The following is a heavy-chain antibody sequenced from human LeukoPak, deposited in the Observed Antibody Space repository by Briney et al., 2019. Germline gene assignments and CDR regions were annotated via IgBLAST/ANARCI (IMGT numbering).Heavy chain of an antibody. D-gene: IGHD6-13*01. CDR2: IKQDASEK. Sequence: GGSLRLSCAASGFTFSSYWMSWVRQAPGEGLEWVANIKQDASEKYYVASVTGRFTIFKDNAKNSLYLQMNSLRAEDTAVYFCARVSLAGAFFGAWGQGTLVTVAS. CDR1: GFTFSSYW. CDR3: ARVSLAGAFFGA. J-gene: IGHJ5*02. V-gene: IGHV3-7*01.